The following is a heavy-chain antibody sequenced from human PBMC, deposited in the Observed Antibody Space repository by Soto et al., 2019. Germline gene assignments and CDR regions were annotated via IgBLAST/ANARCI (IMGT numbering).Heavy chain of an antibody. D-gene: IGHD3-10*01. J-gene: IGHJ4*02. V-gene: IGHV3-15*01. CDR1: GFTFSNGW. CDR2: SKSKTDGGTT. Sequence: PWVSLRFSCASSGFTFSNGWMSWVRLAPGKRRQWLGRSKSKTDGGTTDYAAHVKGRFTISRDDSQNTLYLQTNTLKTEDTAVSYSTTDFWFGDYWGQGTLVTASS. CDR3: TTDFWFGDY.